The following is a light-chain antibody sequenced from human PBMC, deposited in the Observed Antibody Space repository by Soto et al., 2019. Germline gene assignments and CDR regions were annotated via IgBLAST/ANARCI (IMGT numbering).Light chain of an antibody. V-gene: IGKV1-5*03. CDR3: QQYYSRES. CDR1: QAVNPW. J-gene: IGKJ1*01. CDR2: KTS. Sequence: DIQMTQSPSIMSASVGDTVTITCRASQAVNPWLAWHQQKPGKVPTVLIYKTSDLENGVPSRFSGSGSGTEFTLTISNLQPADFATYYCQQYYSRESFGQGTKV.